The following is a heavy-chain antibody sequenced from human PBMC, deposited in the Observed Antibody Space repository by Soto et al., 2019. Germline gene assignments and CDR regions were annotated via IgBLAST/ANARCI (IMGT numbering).Heavy chain of an antibody. CDR1: GGSISSYY. V-gene: IGHV4-4*07. J-gene: IGHJ5*02. CDR2: IYTSGST. Sequence: SETLSLTCTVSGGSISSYYWSWIRQPAGKGLEWIGRIYTSGSTNYNPSLKSRVTMSVDTSKNQFSLKLSSVTAADTAVYYCAGSRGRCSGDWFDPWGQGNLVTVSS. D-gene: IGHD2-15*01. CDR3: AGSRGRCSGDWFDP.